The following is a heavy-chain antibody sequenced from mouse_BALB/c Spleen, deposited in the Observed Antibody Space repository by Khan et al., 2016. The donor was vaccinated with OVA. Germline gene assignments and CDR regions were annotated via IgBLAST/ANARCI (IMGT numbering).Heavy chain of an antibody. CDR2: ISNGGGNT. D-gene: IGHD2-1*01. Sequence: EVELVESGGGLVQPGGSLKLSCATSGFTFSDYYMYWFRQTPEKRLEWVAYISNGGGNTYYPDTVKGRFTISRDNAKNTLYLQVSRLRSEDTALYYCARHGDGKGDAMDYWGQGTSVTVSS. J-gene: IGHJ4*01. CDR1: GFTFSDYY. CDR3: ARHGDGKGDAMDY. V-gene: IGHV5-12*02.